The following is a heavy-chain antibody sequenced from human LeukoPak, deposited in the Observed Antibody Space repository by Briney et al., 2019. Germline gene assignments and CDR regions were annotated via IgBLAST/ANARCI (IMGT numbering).Heavy chain of an antibody. Sequence: AETLSLTCTVSGRSISSCRYYWGRIPQPPGKGRVWIGSIYYRGSTCYNQTIRSRVAMSVDTSKNQFSMNLSSVTEADTDVYYSARHSYDFWSGYDYNYFECGGEGPLVTVS. CDR1: GRSISSCRYY. CDR2: IYYRGST. J-gene: IGHJ4*02. D-gene: IGHD3-3*01. CDR3: ARHSYDFWSGYDYNYFEC. V-gene: IGHV4-39*01.